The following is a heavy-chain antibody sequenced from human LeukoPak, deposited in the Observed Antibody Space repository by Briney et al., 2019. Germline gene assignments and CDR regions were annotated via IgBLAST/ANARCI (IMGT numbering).Heavy chain of an antibody. V-gene: IGHV4-61*01. Sequence: SETLSLTCTVCGGSVSSGSYYWSWIRQPPGKGLEWIGYIYYSGSTNYNPSLKSLITISVDTSKNQFSLKLSSVTAADTAVYYCARERGYGDYDDFDYYYMDVWGKGTTVTVSS. J-gene: IGHJ6*03. CDR2: IYYSGST. D-gene: IGHD4-17*01. CDR3: ARERGYGDYDDFDYYYMDV. CDR1: GGSVSSGSYY.